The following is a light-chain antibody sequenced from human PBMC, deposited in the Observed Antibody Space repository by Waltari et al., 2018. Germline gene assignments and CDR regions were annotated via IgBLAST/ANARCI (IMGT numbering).Light chain of an antibody. V-gene: IGLV3-10*01. CDR2: EDN. CDR1: ALPTNY. Sequence: SHELTQPPSVSVSPGPTARLTSSGDALPTNYIYWYQQKSGQAPVMLIYEDNKRPSGIPERFSGSSSGTLATLTVSGAVVEDEGDYYCYSTDSSSFPLFGGGTRLTVL. CDR3: YSTDSSSFPL. J-gene: IGLJ3*02.